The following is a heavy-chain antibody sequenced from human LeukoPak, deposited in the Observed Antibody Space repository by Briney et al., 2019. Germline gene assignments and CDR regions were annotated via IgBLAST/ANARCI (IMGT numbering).Heavy chain of an antibody. CDR2: IYSTGST. V-gene: IGHV4-4*07. CDR1: GGSISRFY. CDR3: AGVSYRRLDY. Sequence: PSETLSLTCTVSGGSISRFYWSWIRQPAGKGLEWIGRIYSTGSTNYNPSLKSRVTMSADTSKNQFSLKVRSVTAADTAVYYCAGVSYRRLDYWGQGTLVTVSS. J-gene: IGHJ4*02. D-gene: IGHD1-26*01.